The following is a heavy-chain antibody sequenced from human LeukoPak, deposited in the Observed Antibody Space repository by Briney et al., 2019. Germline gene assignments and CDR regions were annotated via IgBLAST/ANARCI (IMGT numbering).Heavy chain of an antibody. J-gene: IGHJ4*02. CDR1: GYTFTGYY. Sequence: GASVKVSCKASGYTFTGYYMHWVRQAPGQGLEWMGWINPNSGGTNYAQKFQGRVTMTRDTSISTAYMELSRLRSDDTAVYYCARAPGYGSGSYYRGNYWGLGTLVTVSS. V-gene: IGHV1-2*02. CDR3: ARAPGYGSGSYYRGNY. D-gene: IGHD3-10*01. CDR2: INPNSGGT.